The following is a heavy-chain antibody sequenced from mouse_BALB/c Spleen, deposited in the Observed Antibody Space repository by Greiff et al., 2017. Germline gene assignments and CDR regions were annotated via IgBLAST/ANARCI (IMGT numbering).Heavy chain of an antibody. J-gene: IGHJ3*01. V-gene: IGHV5-17*02. CDR2: ISSGSSTI. CDR3: ARDVSLAWFAY. Sequence: EVQRVESGGGLVQPGGSRKLSCAASGFTFSSFGMHWVRQAPEKGLEWVAYISSGSSTIYYADTVKGRFTISRDNPKNTLYLQMSSLKSEDTAMYYCARDVSLAWFAYWGQGTLVTVSA. CDR1: GFTFSSFG.